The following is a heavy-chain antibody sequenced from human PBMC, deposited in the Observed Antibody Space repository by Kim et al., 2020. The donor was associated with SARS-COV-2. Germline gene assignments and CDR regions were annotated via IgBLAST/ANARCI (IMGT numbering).Heavy chain of an antibody. Sequence: KSRVTISVETSKNQFSLKLSSVTAADTAVYYCARHLRGRIAVAAGYYFDYWGQGTLVTVSS. D-gene: IGHD6-19*01. V-gene: IGHV4-39*01. J-gene: IGHJ4*02. CDR3: ARHLRGRIAVAAGYYFDY.